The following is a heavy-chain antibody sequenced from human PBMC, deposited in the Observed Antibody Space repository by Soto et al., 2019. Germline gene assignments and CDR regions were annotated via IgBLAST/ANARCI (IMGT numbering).Heavy chain of an antibody. V-gene: IGHV4-39*01. CDR3: ARPDARYYGMDV. Sequence: QLQLQESGPGLVKPSETLSLTCTVSGGSISSSSYYWGWIRQPPGKGLEWIGSIYYSGSTYYNPSLKSRVTISVDTSKNQFSQKLSSVTAADTAVYYCARPDARYYGMDVWGQGTTVTVSS. CDR1: GGSISSSSYY. CDR2: IYYSGST. J-gene: IGHJ6*02.